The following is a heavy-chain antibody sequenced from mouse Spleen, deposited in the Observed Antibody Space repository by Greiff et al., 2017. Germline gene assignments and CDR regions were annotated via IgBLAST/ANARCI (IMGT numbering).Heavy chain of an antibody. CDR1: GYTFISYW. Sequence: VQLQQPGAELVMPGASVKLSCKASGYTFISYWMHWVKQRPGQGLEWIGEIDPSDSYTNYNQKFKGKATLTVDKSSSTAYMQLSSLTSEDSAVYYCAKTARAPFAYWGQGTLVTVSA. CDR3: AKTARAPFAY. J-gene: IGHJ3*01. CDR2: IDPSDSYT. V-gene: IGHV1-69*01. D-gene: IGHD3-2*01.